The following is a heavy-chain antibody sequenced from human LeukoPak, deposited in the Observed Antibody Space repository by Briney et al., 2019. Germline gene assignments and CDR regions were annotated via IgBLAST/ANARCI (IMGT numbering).Heavy chain of an antibody. CDR2: IRSKAYGGTT. CDR1: GFTFGDYA. J-gene: IGHJ4*02. Sequence: PGGSLRLSCTASGFTFGDYAMSWVRQAPGKGLEWVGFIRSKAYGGTTEYAASVKGRFTISRDDSKSIAYLQMNSLKTEDTAVYYCSNSGHDYSQASLDYFDYWGQGTLVTVSS. V-gene: IGHV3-49*04. CDR3: SNSGHDYSQASLDYFDY. D-gene: IGHD5-12*01.